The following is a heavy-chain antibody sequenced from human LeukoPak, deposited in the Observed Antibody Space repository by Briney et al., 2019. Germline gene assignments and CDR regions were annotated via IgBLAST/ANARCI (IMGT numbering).Heavy chain of an antibody. J-gene: IGHJ4*02. D-gene: IGHD5-12*01. CDR3: ARAVDQDFDY. CDR1: GFTFTNYF. V-gene: IGHV1-46*01. Sequence: ASMKVSCKASGFTFTNYFMHWVRQAPGQGLEWMGMIKPSDGTTRYAQRFQGRVTMTRDTSTTTLYLELSSMSAEDTAVYYCARAVDQDFDYWGQGTLVTVSS. CDR2: IKPSDGTT.